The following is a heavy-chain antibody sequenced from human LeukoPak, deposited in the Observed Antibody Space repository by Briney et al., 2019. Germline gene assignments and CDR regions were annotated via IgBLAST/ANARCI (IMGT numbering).Heavy chain of an antibody. D-gene: IGHD3-3*01. V-gene: IGHV1-2*06. CDR3: ARDPPKITIFEVADLY. Sequence: ASVKISCKASGYTFSAYDMHWVRQAPGQGLEWMGRINPNSGGINYSQKFQGRVTMTRDTSISTAYMELNRLTSDDTAVYYCARDPPKITIFEVADLYWGQGTLVTVSS. J-gene: IGHJ4*02. CDR2: INPNSGGI. CDR1: GYTFSAYD.